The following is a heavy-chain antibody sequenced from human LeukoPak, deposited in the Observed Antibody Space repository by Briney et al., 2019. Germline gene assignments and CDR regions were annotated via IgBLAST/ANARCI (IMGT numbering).Heavy chain of an antibody. CDR3: ARDCGGDCYPKYYFDY. J-gene: IGHJ4*02. Sequence: SQTLSLTCAVSGVSISSYYWSWIRQPPGKGLEWIGYMYYSGSTNYNPSLKSRVTISVDTSKNQFSLKLSSVTAADTAVYYCARDCGGDCYPKYYFDYWGQGTLVTVSS. CDR1: GVSISSYY. V-gene: IGHV4-59*01. CDR2: MYYSGST. D-gene: IGHD2-21*02.